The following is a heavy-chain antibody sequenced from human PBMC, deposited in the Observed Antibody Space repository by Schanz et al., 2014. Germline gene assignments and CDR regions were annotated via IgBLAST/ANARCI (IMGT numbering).Heavy chain of an antibody. CDR1: TFPFSGDW. V-gene: IGHV3-7*01. D-gene: IGHD5-12*01. Sequence: EVQLAESGGGLVQPGGSLRLSCAASTFPFSGDWMSWVRQAPGKGLEWVANIKEDGSVKDYAGSVKGRFTVSRDNSKNTLYLQLNSLRAEDTAVYYCAREFHGYGPHLDYWGQGCLXTVSS. J-gene: IGHJ4*02. CDR3: AREFHGYGPHLDY. CDR2: IKEDGSVK.